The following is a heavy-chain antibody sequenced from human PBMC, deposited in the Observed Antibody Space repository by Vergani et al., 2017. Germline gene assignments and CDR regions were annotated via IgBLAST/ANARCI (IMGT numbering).Heavy chain of an antibody. CDR2: ISSSSSYI. CDR3: ARAGYCSSTSCYLDPWYFDL. Sequence: EVQLVESGGGLVKPGGSLRLSCAASGFTFSSYSMNWVRQAPGKGLEWVSSISSSSSYIYYADSVKGRFTISRDNAKNPLYLQMNSLRAEDTAVYYCARAGYCSSTSCYLDPWYFDLWGRGTLVTVSS. CDR1: GFTFSSYS. J-gene: IGHJ2*01. V-gene: IGHV3-21*01. D-gene: IGHD2-2*01.